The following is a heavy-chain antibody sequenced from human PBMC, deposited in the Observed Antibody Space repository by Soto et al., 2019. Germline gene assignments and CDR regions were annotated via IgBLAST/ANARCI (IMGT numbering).Heavy chain of an antibody. J-gene: IGHJ5*02. CDR3: AREHPTGQVVPAAMKRRWFDP. V-gene: IGHV1-18*01. Sequence: ASVKVSWKASGYTFTSYAISWVRQAPGQGLEWMGWISAYNGNTNYSQKLQGRVTITRDTSASTAYMELSSLRSEDTAVYYCAREHPTGQVVPAAMKRRWFDPWGQGTLVTVSS. D-gene: IGHD2-2*01. CDR1: GYTFTSYA. CDR2: ISAYNGNT.